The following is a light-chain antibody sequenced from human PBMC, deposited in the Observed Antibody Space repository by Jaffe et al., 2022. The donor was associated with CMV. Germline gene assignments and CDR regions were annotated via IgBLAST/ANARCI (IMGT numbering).Light chain of an antibody. CDR2: ENN. CDR1: SSNIGNDY. V-gene: IGLV1-51*02. J-gene: IGLJ1*01. Sequence: QSVLTQPPSVSAAPGQKVTLSCSGGSSNIGNDYVSWYQHFPGTAPKLLIYENNRRPAGIPDRFSGSKSGTSATLGITGLQTGDEADYYCGTWDTSLRSYVFGAGTKVTVL. CDR3: GTWDTSLRSYV.